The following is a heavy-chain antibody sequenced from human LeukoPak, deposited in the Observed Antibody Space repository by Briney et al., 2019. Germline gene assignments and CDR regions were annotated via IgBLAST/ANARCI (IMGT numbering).Heavy chain of an antibody. Sequence: RGGCLRLSCAASGFTFSSYWKHWVRQAPGKALVWVSRINGDGSSTSYADSVKGRFTISRDNAKNTLYLQMNSLRAEDTAVYYCASPRYSYGVPTDYWGQGTLVTVSS. D-gene: IGHD5-24*01. V-gene: IGHV3-74*01. CDR2: INGDGSST. CDR3: ASPRYSYGVPTDY. J-gene: IGHJ4*02. CDR1: GFTFSSYW.